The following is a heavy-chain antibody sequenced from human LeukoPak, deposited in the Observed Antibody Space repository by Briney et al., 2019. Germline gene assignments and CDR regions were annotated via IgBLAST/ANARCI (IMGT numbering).Heavy chain of an antibody. Sequence: SETLSLTCTVSGVSISSYYWSWIRQPPGKGLEWIGYIYYSGSTNYNPSLKSRVTISVDTSKNQFSLKLRSVTAADTAVYYCARDRYYYDSSGTRWFDPWGQGTLVTVSS. D-gene: IGHD3-22*01. V-gene: IGHV4-59*01. CDR2: IYYSGST. J-gene: IGHJ5*02. CDR3: ARDRYYYDSSGTRWFDP. CDR1: GVSISSYY.